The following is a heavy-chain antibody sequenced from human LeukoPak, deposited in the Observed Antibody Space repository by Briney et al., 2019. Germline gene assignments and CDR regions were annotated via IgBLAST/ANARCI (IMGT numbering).Heavy chain of an antibody. CDR1: GGSISSSSYY. CDR3: ARVVVPAAIPLLGWFDP. J-gene: IGHJ5*02. Sequence: SETLSLTCTVSGGSISSSSYYWGWIRQPPGKGLEWIGSIYYSGSTYYNPSLKSRVTISVDTSKNQFSLKPSSVTAADTAVYYCARVVVPAAIPLLGWFDPWGQGTLVTVSS. V-gene: IGHV4-39*01. CDR2: IYYSGST. D-gene: IGHD2-2*02.